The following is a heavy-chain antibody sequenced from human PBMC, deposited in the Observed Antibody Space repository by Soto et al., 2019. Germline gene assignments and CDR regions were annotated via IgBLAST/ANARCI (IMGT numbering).Heavy chain of an antibody. CDR1: GYSFTSYW. D-gene: IGHD2-15*01. CDR2: IYPGDSDT. CDR3: ARSDCSGGSCYPEYFQH. V-gene: IGHV5-51*01. Sequence: GESLKISCKGSGYSFTSYWIGWVRQMPGKGLEWMGIIYPGDSDTRYSPSFQGQVTISADKSISTAYLQWSSLKASDTAMYYCARSDCSGGSCYPEYFQHWGQGTLVTSPQ. J-gene: IGHJ1*01.